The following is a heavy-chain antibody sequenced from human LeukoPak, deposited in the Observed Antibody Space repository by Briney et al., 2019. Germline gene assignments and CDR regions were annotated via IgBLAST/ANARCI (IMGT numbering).Heavy chain of an antibody. CDR3: ARGSRIVIARDDI. Sequence: PGGSLRLSCAASGFTVSSNYMSWVRQAPGKGLEWVSVIYSGGSTYYADSVKGRFTISRDNSKNTLYLQMNSLRTEDTAVYFCARGSRIVIARDDIWGQGTMVTVSS. D-gene: IGHD2/OR15-2a*01. V-gene: IGHV3-66*02. CDR2: IYSGGST. J-gene: IGHJ3*02. CDR1: GFTVSSNY.